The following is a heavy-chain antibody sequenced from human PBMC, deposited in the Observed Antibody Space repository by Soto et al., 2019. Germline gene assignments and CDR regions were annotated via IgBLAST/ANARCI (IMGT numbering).Heavy chain of an antibody. D-gene: IGHD3-3*01. CDR3: TTSHITIFGVDWTGRFDY. V-gene: IGHV3-15*01. CDR2: IKSKTDGGTT. Sequence: GGSLRLSCAASGFTFSNAWMSWVRQAPGKGLEWVGRIKSKTDGGTTDYAAPVKGRFTISRDDSKNTLYLQMNSLKTEDTAVYYCTTSHITIFGVDWTGRFDYWGQGTLVTVSS. CDR1: GFTFSNAW. J-gene: IGHJ4*02.